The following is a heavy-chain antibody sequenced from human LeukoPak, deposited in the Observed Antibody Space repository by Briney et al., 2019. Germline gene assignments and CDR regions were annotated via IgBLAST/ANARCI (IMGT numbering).Heavy chain of an antibody. CDR3: ASDYGGNSIY. CDR1: GFTFRSHA. J-gene: IGHJ4*02. D-gene: IGHD4-23*01. CDR2: IYENGGTT. Sequence: GGSLRLSCVGSGFTFRSHAMSWVRQAPEKGLEFVSGIYENGGTTYYADSVKGRFSISRDNSKNTLYLQMDSLRGEDTAVYYCASDYGGNSIYWGQGTLVTVSS. V-gene: IGHV3-23*01.